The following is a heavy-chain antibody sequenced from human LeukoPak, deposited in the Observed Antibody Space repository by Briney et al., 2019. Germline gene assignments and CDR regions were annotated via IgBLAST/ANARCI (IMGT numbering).Heavy chain of an antibody. D-gene: IGHD5-24*01. Sequence: SETLSLTCTVSGGSISSSSYYWGWIRQPPGKGLEWIGSIYYSGSTYYNPSLKSRVTISVDTSKNQFSLKLSSVTAADTAVYYCARVRGGDGYNYFDYWGQGTLVTVSS. CDR1: GGSISSSSYY. CDR2: IYYSGST. CDR3: ARVRGGDGYNYFDY. J-gene: IGHJ4*02. V-gene: IGHV4-39*07.